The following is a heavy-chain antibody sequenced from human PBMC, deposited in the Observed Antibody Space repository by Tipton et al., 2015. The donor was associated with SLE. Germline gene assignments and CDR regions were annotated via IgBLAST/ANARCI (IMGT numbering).Heavy chain of an antibody. V-gene: IGHV4-39*07. Sequence: TLSLTCTVSGGSISSESNYWGWLRQPPGKGLEWIGSIFYSENAYYNPTLKSRVTISVDTSKNQFSLKLSSVTVADTAVYYCARAPGIAAAGFDYWGQGTLVTVSS. CDR3: ARAPGIAAAGFDY. CDR2: IFYSENA. D-gene: IGHD6-13*01. J-gene: IGHJ4*02. CDR1: GGSISSESNY.